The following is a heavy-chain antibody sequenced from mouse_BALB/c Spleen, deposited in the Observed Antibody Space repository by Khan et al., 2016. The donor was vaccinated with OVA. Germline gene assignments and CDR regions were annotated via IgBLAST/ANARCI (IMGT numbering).Heavy chain of an antibody. CDR2: INPSNAYT. Sequence: QVQLQQSGAEPARPGASVKMSCKASGYTFTSYSMHWIKQRPGQGLEWIGNINPSNAYTNYNQKFKDKATLTADKSSSTAYMQLSSLTSEDSAVYYCASDFHYYGSRGALDYWGQGTSVTVSS. CDR1: GYTFTSYS. CDR3: ASDFHYYGSRGALDY. V-gene: IGHV1-4*01. J-gene: IGHJ4*01. D-gene: IGHD1-1*01.